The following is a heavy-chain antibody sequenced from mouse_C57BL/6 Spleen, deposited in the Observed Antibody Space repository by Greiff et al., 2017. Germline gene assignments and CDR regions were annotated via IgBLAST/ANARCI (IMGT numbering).Heavy chain of an antibody. D-gene: IGHD2-5*01. CDR3: ARSGSNYSWFAY. J-gene: IGHJ3*01. CDR1: GYAFSSYW. CDR2: IYPGDGDT. V-gene: IGHV1-80*01. Sequence: VQLQQSGAELVKPGASVKISCKASGYAFSSYWMNWVKQRPGKGLEWIGQIYPGDGDTNYNGKFKGKATLTADKSSSTAYMQLSSLTSEDSAVYFCARSGSNYSWFAYWGQGTLVTVSA.